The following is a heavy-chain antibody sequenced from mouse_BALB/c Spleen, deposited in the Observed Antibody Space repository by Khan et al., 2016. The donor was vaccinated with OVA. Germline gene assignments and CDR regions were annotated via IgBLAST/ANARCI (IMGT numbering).Heavy chain of an antibody. CDR1: GFSLTSYG. Sequence: VQLQESGPGLVAPSQSLSITCTVSGFSLTSYGVHWVRQPPGKGLEWLGVICAGGSTNYNPALMSRLSISKDNSKSQVFLKINSRQTDDTAMYYCARIEDIWGQGTTLTVSS. V-gene: IGHV2-9*02. CDR3: ARIEDI. J-gene: IGHJ2*01. D-gene: IGHD1-3*01. CDR2: ICAGGST.